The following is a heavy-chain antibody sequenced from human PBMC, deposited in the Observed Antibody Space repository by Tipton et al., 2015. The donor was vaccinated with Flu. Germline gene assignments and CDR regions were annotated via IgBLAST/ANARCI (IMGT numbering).Heavy chain of an antibody. Sequence: TLSLTCSVSGYSTSSGYYWGWVRRPPGKGLEWIGTIYHSGSTYYNPSLKSRLTISVDTSKNQFSLKLSSVTAADTAVYYCARRTFSNYVSEPKSWFDFWGQGILVTVSS. CDR1: GYSTSSGYY. CDR3: ARRTFSNYVSEPKSWFDF. D-gene: IGHD4-11*01. CDR2: IYHSGST. V-gene: IGHV4-38-2*01. J-gene: IGHJ5*01.